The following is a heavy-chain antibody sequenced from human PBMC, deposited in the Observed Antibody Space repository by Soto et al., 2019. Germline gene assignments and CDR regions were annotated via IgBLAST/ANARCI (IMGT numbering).Heavy chain of an antibody. CDR2: ISYDGSNK. CDR3: AKDRGQWLVPPYYYYYGMDV. CDR1: GFTFSSYG. J-gene: IGHJ6*02. Sequence: GESLKISCAASGFTFSSYGMHWVRQAPGKGLEWVAVISYDGSNKYYADSVKGRFTISRDNSKNTLYLQMNSLRAEDTAVYYCAKDRGQWLVPPYYYYYGMDVWGQGTTVTVSS. V-gene: IGHV3-30*18. D-gene: IGHD6-19*01.